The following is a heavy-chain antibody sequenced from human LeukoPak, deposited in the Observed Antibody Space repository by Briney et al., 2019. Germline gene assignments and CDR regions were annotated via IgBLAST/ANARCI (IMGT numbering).Heavy chain of an antibody. Sequence: PGRSLRLSCAASGFTFSSYAMHWVRQAPGKGLEWVAVISYDGSNKYYADSVKGRFTISRDNSKNTLYLQMNSLRAEDTAVYYCAREGYDSSGYYLAGAYYYYYYGMDVWGQGTTVTVSS. CDR3: AREGYDSSGYYLAGAYYYYYYGMDV. CDR2: ISYDGSNK. J-gene: IGHJ6*02. V-gene: IGHV3-30*04. D-gene: IGHD3-22*01. CDR1: GFTFSSYA.